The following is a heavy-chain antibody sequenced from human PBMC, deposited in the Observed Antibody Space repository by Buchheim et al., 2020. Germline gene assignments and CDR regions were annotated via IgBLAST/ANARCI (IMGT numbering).Heavy chain of an antibody. V-gene: IGHV3-72*01. CDR1: GFIFIDYH. CDR2: ISDKPNGYNT. Sequence: EVQLVESGGGLVQPGGSLRLSCAASGFIFIDYHMDWVRQAPGKGLEWVGRISDKPNGYNTEYAASVKGRFTLPREASKNSLYLQMNSLKTEDTAVYYCTRVATLVNDYWGQGTL. CDR3: TRVATLVNDY. D-gene: IGHD4-23*01. J-gene: IGHJ4*02.